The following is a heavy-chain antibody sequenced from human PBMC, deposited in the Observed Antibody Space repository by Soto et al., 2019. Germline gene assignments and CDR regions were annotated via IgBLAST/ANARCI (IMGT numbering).Heavy chain of an antibody. Sequence: GASVKVSCKASGYTFTSYAMHWVRQAPGQRLEWMGWINAGNGNTKYSQKFQGRVTITRDTSASTAYMELSSLRSEDTAVYYCASDYPSLDNLFPYCGCGCYSEVLLVHGMDVWGEGTTVTVS. CDR1: GYTFTSYA. CDR2: INAGNGNT. CDR3: ASDYPSLDNLFPYCGCGCYSEVLLVHGMDV. D-gene: IGHD2-21*02. V-gene: IGHV1-3*01. J-gene: IGHJ6*01.